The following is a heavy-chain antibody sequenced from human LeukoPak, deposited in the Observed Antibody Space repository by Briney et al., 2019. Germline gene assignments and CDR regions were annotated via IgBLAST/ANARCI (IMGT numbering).Heavy chain of an antibody. CDR1: GGSFSGYY. CDR3: ARARMVRGVWFDP. CDR2: INHSGST. V-gene: IGHV4-34*01. D-gene: IGHD3-10*01. Sequence: PSETLSLTCAVYGGSFSGYYWSWIRQPPGKGLEWIGEINHSGSTNYNPSLKSRVTISVDTSKNQFSLKLSSVTAADTAVYYCARARMVRGVWFDPWGQGTLVTVSS. J-gene: IGHJ5*02.